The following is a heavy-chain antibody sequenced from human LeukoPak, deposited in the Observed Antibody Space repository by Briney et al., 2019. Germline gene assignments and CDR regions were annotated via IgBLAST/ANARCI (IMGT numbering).Heavy chain of an antibody. D-gene: IGHD6-13*01. J-gene: IGHJ4*02. CDR2: IYYSGST. CDR3: ARGAAALGLDY. CDR1: GVSISSGSYY. Sequence: SETLSLTCTVSGVSISSGSYYWSWIRQPPGKGLEWIGYIYYSGSTNYNPSLKSRVTISVDTSKNQFSLKLSSVTAADTAVYYCARGAAALGLDYWGQGTLVTVSS. V-gene: IGHV4-61*01.